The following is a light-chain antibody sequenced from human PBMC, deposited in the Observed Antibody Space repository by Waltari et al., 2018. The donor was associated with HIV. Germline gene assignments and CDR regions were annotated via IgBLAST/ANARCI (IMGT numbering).Light chain of an antibody. V-gene: IGLV4-3*01. CDR1: SEHSTYT. CDR3: GESHTIDGQVGYV. CDR2: IKSDGTY. Sequence: LPVLTQPPSASALLGASIKITCTLSSEHSTYTIHWYQQRLGRSPQYVMQIKSDGTYNKWDGIPALFVGSSSGADRYLTLSNLQADDEADYDCGESHTIDGQVGYVFGSGTKVTVL. J-gene: IGLJ1*01.